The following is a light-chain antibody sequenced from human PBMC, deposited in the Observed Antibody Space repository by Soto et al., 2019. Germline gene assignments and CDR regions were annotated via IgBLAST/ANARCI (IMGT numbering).Light chain of an antibody. Sequence: QSALTQPASVSGSPGQSITISCTGTSSDVGAYNYVSWYRQHPGEAPRLMIYDVSYRPSGVSNRFSGSKSGNTASLTISGLRAEDEAEYYCSSYSSISYVIFGGGTKLTVL. CDR2: DVS. V-gene: IGLV2-14*01. CDR3: SSYSSISYVI. J-gene: IGLJ2*01. CDR1: SSDVGAYNY.